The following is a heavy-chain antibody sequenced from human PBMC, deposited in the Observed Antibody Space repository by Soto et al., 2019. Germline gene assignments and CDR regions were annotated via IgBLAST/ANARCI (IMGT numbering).Heavy chain of an antibody. V-gene: IGHV3-30-3*01. CDR1: GFTFSSYA. D-gene: IGHD1-20*01. J-gene: IGHJ6*02. CDR2: ISYDGSNK. CDR3: ARDITGTTLYGMDV. Sequence: PGGSLRLSCAASGFTFSSYAMHWVRQAPGKGLEWVAVISYDGSNKYYADSVKGRFTISRDNSKSTLYLQMNSLRAEDTAVYYCARDITGTTLYGMDVWGQGTTVTVSS.